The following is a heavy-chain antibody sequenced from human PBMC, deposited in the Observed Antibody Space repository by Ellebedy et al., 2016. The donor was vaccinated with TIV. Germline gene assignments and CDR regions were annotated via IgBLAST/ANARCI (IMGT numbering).Heavy chain of an antibody. Sequence: SETLSLXXAVSGASTSSNNWWSWVRQPPGNGLEWIGDLFHTGRTNYNPSLKSRVTISVEKSKNQFSLVLRSVTAADTAIYYCARILTAYYNQYYDGMGVWGQGTTVTVSS. CDR3: ARILTAYYNQYYDGMGV. J-gene: IGHJ6*02. CDR2: LFHTGRT. V-gene: IGHV4-4*02. CDR1: GASTSSNNW. D-gene: IGHD3-9*01.